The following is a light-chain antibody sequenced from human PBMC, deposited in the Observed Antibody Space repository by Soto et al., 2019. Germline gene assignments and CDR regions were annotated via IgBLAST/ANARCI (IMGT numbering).Light chain of an antibody. Sequence: QAVLTQPPSLSAAPGQRVTISCSGSDSNIGTYGVSWYQHLPGTAPKLLIYDNEKRPSGIPDRFSGSKSDTSVTLDITGLQTGDEADYYCATWDRVLSVGLFGGGTKVTVL. CDR2: DNE. V-gene: IGLV1-51*01. J-gene: IGLJ3*02. CDR3: ATWDRVLSVGL. CDR1: DSNIGTYG.